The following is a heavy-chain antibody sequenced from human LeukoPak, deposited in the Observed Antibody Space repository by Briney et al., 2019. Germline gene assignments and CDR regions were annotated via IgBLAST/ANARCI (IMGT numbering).Heavy chain of an antibody. V-gene: IGHV4-34*01. CDR2: INHSGST. Sequence: PSETLSLTCAVYGGSFSGYYWSWIRQPPGKGLEWIGEINHSGSTYYNPSLKSRVTISVDTSKNQFSLKLSSVTAADTAVYYCARHSYGSGSYYNYWGQGTLVTVSS. D-gene: IGHD3-10*01. J-gene: IGHJ4*02. CDR3: ARHSYGSGSYYNY. CDR1: GGSFSGYY.